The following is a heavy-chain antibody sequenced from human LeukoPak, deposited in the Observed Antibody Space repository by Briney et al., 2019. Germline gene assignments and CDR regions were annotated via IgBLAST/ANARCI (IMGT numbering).Heavy chain of an antibody. V-gene: IGHV1-69*01. Sequence: GSSVKVSCKASGGTFSSYAISWVRQAPGQGLEWMGGIILIFGTANYAQKFQGRVTITADESTSTAYMELSSLRSEDTAVYYCAIDNSDCSGGSCYGEIWGQGTMVTVSS. CDR3: AIDNSDCSGGSCYGEI. CDR2: IILIFGTA. CDR1: GGTFSSYA. J-gene: IGHJ3*02. D-gene: IGHD2-15*01.